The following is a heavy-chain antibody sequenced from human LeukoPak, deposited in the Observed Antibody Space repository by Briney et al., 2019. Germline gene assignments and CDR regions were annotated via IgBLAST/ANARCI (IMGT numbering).Heavy chain of an antibody. J-gene: IGHJ4*02. Sequence: ASVKVSCKASGGTFSSYAISWVRQAPGQGLEWMGIINPSGGSTSYAQKFQGRVTMTRNTSISTAYMELSSLRSEDTAVYYCARGLQYYDFWSGYYTRALQAFDYWGQGTLVTVSS. V-gene: IGHV1-8*02. CDR2: INPSGGST. CDR1: GGTFSSYA. D-gene: IGHD3-3*01. CDR3: ARGLQYYDFWSGYYTRALQAFDY.